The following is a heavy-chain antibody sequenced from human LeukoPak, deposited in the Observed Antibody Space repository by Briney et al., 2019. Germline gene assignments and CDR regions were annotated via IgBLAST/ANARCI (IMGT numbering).Heavy chain of an antibody. CDR3: AGPIFPWRGYSCGLNAFDI. D-gene: IGHD5-18*01. Sequence: SETLSLTCTVSGGSISSYYWSWIRQPPGKGLEWIGYIYYSGSTNYNPSLKSRVTISVDTSKNQFSLKLSSVTAAGTAVYYCAGPIFPWRGYSCGLNAFDIWGQGTMVTVSS. CDR1: GGSISSYY. J-gene: IGHJ3*02. V-gene: IGHV4-59*01. CDR2: IYYSGST.